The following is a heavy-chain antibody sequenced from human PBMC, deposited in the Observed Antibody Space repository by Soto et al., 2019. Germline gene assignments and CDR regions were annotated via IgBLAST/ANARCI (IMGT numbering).Heavy chain of an antibody. Sequence: GGSLRLSCSASGFTFSSYAMHWVRQAPGKGLEYVSAISSNGGSTYSSDSVDGRLTISRDNSKNTLYLQMSSLRAEDTAVYYCVKVDNYYDFWSGYRGPDAFDIWGQGTRVTVSS. CDR2: ISSNGGST. D-gene: IGHD3-3*01. CDR3: VKVDNYYDFWSGYRGPDAFDI. CDR1: GFTFSSYA. V-gene: IGHV3-64D*06. J-gene: IGHJ3*02.